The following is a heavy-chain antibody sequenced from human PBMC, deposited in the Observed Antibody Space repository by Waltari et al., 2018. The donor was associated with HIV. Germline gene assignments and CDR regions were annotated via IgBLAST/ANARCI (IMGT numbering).Heavy chain of an antibody. V-gene: IGHV3-23*01. D-gene: IGHD3-22*01. CDR1: GATLSNSG. J-gene: IGHJ4*02. CDR3: AQDAGRNGYSFFGF. CDR2: ITVDHNT. Sequence: EVQLLESGGTLAQPGGSLSLSCAASGATLSNSGMTWVRQAPGKGLDGVSTITVDHNTYYADSVKGRFSISRDNSRNLVSLRMNTLKVEDTGMYYCAQDAGRNGYSFFGFWGRGTLVAVSS.